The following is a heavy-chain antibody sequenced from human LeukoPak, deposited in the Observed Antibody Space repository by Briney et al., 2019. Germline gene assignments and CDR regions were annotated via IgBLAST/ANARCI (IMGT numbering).Heavy chain of an antibody. J-gene: IGHJ4*02. CDR2: INHSGST. CDR3: AGGIVIAAPDY. D-gene: IGHD6-6*01. CDR1: GGSFSGYY. Sequence: SETLSLTCAVYGGSFSGYYWSWIRQPPGKGLEWIGEINHSGSTNYNPSLKSRVTISVDTSKNQFSLKLSSVTAADTAVYYCAGGIVIAAPDYWGQGTLVTVSS. V-gene: IGHV4-34*01.